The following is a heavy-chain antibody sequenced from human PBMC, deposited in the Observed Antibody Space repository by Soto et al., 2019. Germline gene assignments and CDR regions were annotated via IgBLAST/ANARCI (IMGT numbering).Heavy chain of an antibody. CDR1: GFTFSSYS. V-gene: IGHV3-21*01. D-gene: IGHD5-18*01. J-gene: IGHJ4*02. CDR2: ISSSSSYI. CDR3: ARNTAMVTNPLDY. Sequence: PGGSLGLSCAASGFTFSSYSMNWVRQAPGKGLEWVSSISSSSSYIYYADSVKGRFTISRDNAKNSLYLQMNSLRAEDTAVYYCARNTAMVTNPLDYWGQGTLVTVSS.